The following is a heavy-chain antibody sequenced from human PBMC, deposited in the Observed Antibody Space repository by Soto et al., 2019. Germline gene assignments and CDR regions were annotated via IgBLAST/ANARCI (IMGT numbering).Heavy chain of an antibody. Sequence: QVQLVEWGGGVVQPGRSLRLSCAASGFTFSSYGMHWVHQAPGKGLEWVAVISYDGSNKYYADSVKGRFTISRDNSKNTLYLQMNSLRAEDTAVYYCAKILYSGSYSVLFDYWGQGTLVTVSS. V-gene: IGHV3-30*18. J-gene: IGHJ4*02. CDR2: ISYDGSNK. CDR3: AKILYSGSYSVLFDY. CDR1: GFTFSSYG. D-gene: IGHD1-26*01.